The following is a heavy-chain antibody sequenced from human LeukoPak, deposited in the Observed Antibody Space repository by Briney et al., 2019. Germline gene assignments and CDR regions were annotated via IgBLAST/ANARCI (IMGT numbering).Heavy chain of an antibody. CDR3: AHRRSDPLLWFGEFDDAFDI. J-gene: IGHJ3*02. CDR2: IYWDDDR. D-gene: IGHD3-10*01. V-gene: IGHV2-5*02. CDR1: GFSLSTSGVG. Sequence: SGPTLVKPTQTLTLTCTFSGFSLSTSGVGVGWIRQPPGKALEWLALIYWDDDRRYSPSLKSRLTITKDTSKNQVVLTMTNMDPVDTATYYCAHRRSDPLLWFGEFDDAFDIWGQGTMVTVSS.